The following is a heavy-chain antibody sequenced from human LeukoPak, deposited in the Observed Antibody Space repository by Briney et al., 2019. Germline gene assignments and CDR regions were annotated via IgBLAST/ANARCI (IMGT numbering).Heavy chain of an antibody. CDR1: GYTFTSYG. D-gene: IGHD5-12*01. J-gene: IGHJ3*02. CDR3: ARTSGYSGYDSSTDAFDI. CDR2: ISVYIGNT. Sequence: ASVKVSCKASGYTFTSYGIGWVRQAPGQGLEWMGWISVYIGNTKYAQKLQGRVTMTTDTSTSTAYMELRSLRSDDTAVYYCARTSGYSGYDSSTDAFDIWGQGTMVTVSS. V-gene: IGHV1-18*01.